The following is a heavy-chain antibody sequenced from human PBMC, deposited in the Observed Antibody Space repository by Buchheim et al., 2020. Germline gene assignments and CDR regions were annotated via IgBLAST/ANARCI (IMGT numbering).Heavy chain of an antibody. CDR2: INPDGSDT. V-gene: IGHV3-74*01. J-gene: IGHJ6*02. D-gene: IGHD2-15*01. Sequence: EERLVESGGGLGQPGGSLRLSCAASGFTFSSDWMHWVRQAPGKGLVWVSRINPDGSDTTYADSVKGRFTISRDNGRNTQYLQMNSLRGEDTAIYYCTRSANFFRGMDVWGQGTT. CDR1: GFTFSSDW. CDR3: TRSANFFRGMDV.